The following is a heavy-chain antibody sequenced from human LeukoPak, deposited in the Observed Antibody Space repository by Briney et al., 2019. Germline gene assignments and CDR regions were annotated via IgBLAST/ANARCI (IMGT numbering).Heavy chain of an antibody. CDR2: IKQDGSEK. CDR1: GFTFSSYW. D-gene: IGHD6-19*01. CDR3: ARDSEYSSGWYRVYYMDV. J-gene: IGHJ6*03. Sequence: GGSLRLSCAASGFTFSSYWMSWVRQAPGKGLEWVANIKQDGSEKYYVDSVKGRFTISRDNAKNSLYLQMNSLRAEDTAVYYCARDSEYSSGWYRVYYMDVWGKGTTVTVSS. V-gene: IGHV3-7*01.